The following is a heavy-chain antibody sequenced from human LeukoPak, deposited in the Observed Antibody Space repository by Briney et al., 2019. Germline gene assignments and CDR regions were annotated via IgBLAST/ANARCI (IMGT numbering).Heavy chain of an antibody. V-gene: IGHV3-30*18. Sequence: GGSLRLSCAASGFTLSSYAMSWVRRAPGKGLEWVAVVSADGSNKQYADSVKGRFTISRDNSKNTLYLQLNSLRTEDTAVYYCAKGGVSDSGSWYGDYFDYWGQGTLVTVSS. CDR1: GFTLSSYA. CDR2: VSADGSNK. D-gene: IGHD6-13*01. J-gene: IGHJ4*02. CDR3: AKGGVSDSGSWYGDYFDY.